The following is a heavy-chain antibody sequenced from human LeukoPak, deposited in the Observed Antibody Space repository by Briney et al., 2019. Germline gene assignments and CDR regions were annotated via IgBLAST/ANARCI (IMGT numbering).Heavy chain of an antibody. CDR3: TRDRGSSTLGDY. CDR1: GLTFGDYA. V-gene: IGHV3-49*04. Sequence: GGSLRLSCTVSGLTFGDYAINWVRQAPGEGLEWVGFIRSKAFGETAEYAASVKGRFTISRDDSKSIAYLQMNSLKTEDTAVYYCTRDRGSSTLGDYWGQGTLVTVSS. CDR2: IRSKAFGETA. D-gene: IGHD7-27*01. J-gene: IGHJ4*02.